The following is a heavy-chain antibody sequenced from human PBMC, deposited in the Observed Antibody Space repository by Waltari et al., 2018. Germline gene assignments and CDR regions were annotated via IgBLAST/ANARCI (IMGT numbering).Heavy chain of an antibody. Sequence: QITLKESGPTLLKPTQTLTPTCTFSGFSLSTSGVGVGCIRQPPGKPLGWLALIYWNDDKRYSPSLKSRLTITKDPSKKQVVLTMTNMDPVDTATYYCAHVKTSYCDVWSGYYVGAFDIWGQGTMVTVSS. CDR2: IYWNDDK. V-gene: IGHV2-5*01. CDR3: AHVKTSYCDVWSGYYVGAFDI. CDR1: GFSLSTSGVG. J-gene: IGHJ3*02. D-gene: IGHD3-3*01.